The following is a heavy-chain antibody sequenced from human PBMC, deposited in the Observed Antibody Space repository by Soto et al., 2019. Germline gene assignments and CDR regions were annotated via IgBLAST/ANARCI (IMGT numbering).Heavy chain of an antibody. Sequence: QVQLVQSGAEVKKPGASVKVSCKASGYTFTSYGISWVRQAPGQGLEWMGWISAYNGNTNYAQKLQGRVTMTTDTSTSTAYLLMRSLRSDDTAVYYCARGYHFDYGLKWFDPWGQGTLVTVSS. CDR3: ARGYHFDYGLKWFDP. CDR2: ISAYNGNT. J-gene: IGHJ5*02. CDR1: GYTFTSYG. V-gene: IGHV1-18*01. D-gene: IGHD3-9*01.